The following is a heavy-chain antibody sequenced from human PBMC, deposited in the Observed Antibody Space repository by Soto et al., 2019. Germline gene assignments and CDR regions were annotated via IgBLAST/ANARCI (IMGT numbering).Heavy chain of an antibody. CDR3: AKSGGWYYVD. Sequence: EVQLLESGGGLVQPGGSQRLSCAGSGFTFSSFGMSWVRRAPGKGLEWVSGIGRGGTTYYADSVKGRFTISRDNSRNTLYLQMHSLRAEDTPVYYCAKSGGWYYVDWGQGNLVTVSS. D-gene: IGHD6-19*01. J-gene: IGHJ4*02. CDR1: GFTFSSFG. CDR2: IGRGGTT. V-gene: IGHV3-23*01.